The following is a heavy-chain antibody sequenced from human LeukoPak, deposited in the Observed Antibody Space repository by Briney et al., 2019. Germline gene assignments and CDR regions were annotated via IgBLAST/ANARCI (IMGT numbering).Heavy chain of an antibody. D-gene: IGHD6-19*01. V-gene: IGHV4-4*07. Sequence: SETLSLTRTDSGGSLSTYYWSWIRQPAREGLEWIGRIYTSGSTNYNPSLKSRVTMSVDTSKNQFSLKLSSVTAADTAIYHCARGFHSNGWHYFDSWGQGTLVTVSS. J-gene: IGHJ4*02. CDR2: IYTSGST. CDR1: GGSLSTYY. CDR3: ARGFHSNGWHYFDS.